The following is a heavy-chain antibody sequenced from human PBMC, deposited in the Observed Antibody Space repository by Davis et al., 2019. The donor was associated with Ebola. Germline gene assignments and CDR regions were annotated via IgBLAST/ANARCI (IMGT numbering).Heavy chain of an antibody. D-gene: IGHD4-11*01. J-gene: IGHJ6*02. CDR1: GGSFSGYY. CDR2: IYYSGCT. Sequence: SETLSLTCAVYGGSFSGYYWSWIRQPPGKGLEWIGYIYYSGCTYYNPSLQSRVTISVDTSKNQFSLKLSSVTAADTAVYYCARYTVTTSDYYYYYGMDVWGQGTTVTVSS. V-gene: IGHV4-30-4*08. CDR3: ARYTVTTSDYYYYYGMDV.